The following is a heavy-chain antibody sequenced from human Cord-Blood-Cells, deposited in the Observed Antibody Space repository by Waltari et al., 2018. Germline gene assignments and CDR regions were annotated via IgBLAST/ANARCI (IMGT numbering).Heavy chain of an antibody. CDR3: ARLTYYDFWRGYYFDY. Sequence: QLQLQESGPGLVKPSETLSLTCTVSGGSISSSSYYWGWIRQPPGKGLEWIGSIYYSGCPYYNPSLKSGVAIAGDTSKSQCSRKLSSVSAADTGVYYCARLTYYDFWRGYYFDYWGQGTLVTVSS. CDR2: IYYSGCP. V-gene: IGHV4-39*01. J-gene: IGHJ4*02. CDR1: GGSISSSSYY. D-gene: IGHD3-3*01.